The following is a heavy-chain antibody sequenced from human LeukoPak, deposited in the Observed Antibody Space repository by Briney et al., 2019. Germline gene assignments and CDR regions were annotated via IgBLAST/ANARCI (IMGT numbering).Heavy chain of an antibody. CDR1: GGTFSSYA. D-gene: IGHD3-22*01. CDR3: AVSRADSSGYYSDY. CDR2: IIPIFGTA. V-gene: IGHV1-69*05. J-gene: IGHJ4*02. Sequence: SVKVSCKASGGTFSSYAISWVRQAPGQGLEWMGRIIPIFGTANYAQKFQGRVTITTDGSTSTAHMELSSLRSEDTAVYYCAVSRADSSGYYSDYWGQGTLVTVSS.